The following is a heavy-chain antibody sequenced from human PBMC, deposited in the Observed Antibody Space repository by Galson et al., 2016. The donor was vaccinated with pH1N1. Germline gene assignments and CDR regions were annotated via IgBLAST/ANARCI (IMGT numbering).Heavy chain of an antibody. J-gene: IGHJ4*02. D-gene: IGHD1-26*01. CDR2: IYTSGST. CDR3: ARVVTWELGYYFDY. CDR1: GGSISSYY. V-gene: IGHV4-4*09. Sequence: SETLSLTCTVSGGSISSYYWSWIRQPAGKGLEWIGYIYTSGSTNYNPSLKSRVTISVDTSKNHFSLNLSSVTAADTAVYYCARVVTWELGYYFDYWGQGTLVTVSS.